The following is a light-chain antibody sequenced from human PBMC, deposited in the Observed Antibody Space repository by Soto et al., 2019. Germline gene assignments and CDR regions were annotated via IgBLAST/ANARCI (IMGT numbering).Light chain of an antibody. V-gene: IGKV1-39*01. CDR1: QSISSY. CDR3: QQSYSTAPLT. Sequence: IQMPQSPSSLSASVGDRVTITCRASQSISSYLNWYQQKPGKAPKLLIYAASSLQSGVPSRFSGSGSGTDFTLTISSLQPEDFATYYCQQSYSTAPLTFGGGTKVDIK. J-gene: IGKJ4*01. CDR2: AAS.